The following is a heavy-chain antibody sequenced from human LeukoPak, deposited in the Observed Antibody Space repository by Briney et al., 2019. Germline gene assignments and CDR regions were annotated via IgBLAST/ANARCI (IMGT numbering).Heavy chain of an antibody. CDR3: ARDRGMATITGYYYYYYGMDV. D-gene: IGHD5-24*01. V-gene: IGHV4-61*01. J-gene: IGHJ6*02. CDR2: IYYSGST. CDR1: GGSFSSGSYY. Sequence: SETLSLTCTVSGGSFSSGSYYWSWIRQPPGKGLEWIGYIYYSGSTNYNPSLKSRVTISVDTSKDQFSLKLSSVTAADTAVYYCARDRGMATITGYYYYYYGMDVWGQGTTVTVSS.